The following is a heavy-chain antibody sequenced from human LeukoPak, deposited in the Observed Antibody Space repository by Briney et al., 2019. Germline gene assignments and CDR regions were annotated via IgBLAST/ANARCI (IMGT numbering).Heavy chain of an antibody. Sequence: GGSLRLSCAASGFTISSYGMHWVRQAPGKRLEWVAFIRYDGSNKYYADSVKGRFTLSRDSSENTLYLQMNSLRAEDTAVYYCAKDTTSDSSDWRRLYYGGQGTLVTVSS. V-gene: IGHV3-30*02. CDR1: GFTISSYG. CDR2: IRYDGSNK. CDR3: AKDTTSDSSDWRRLYY. D-gene: IGHD6-19*01. J-gene: IGHJ4*02.